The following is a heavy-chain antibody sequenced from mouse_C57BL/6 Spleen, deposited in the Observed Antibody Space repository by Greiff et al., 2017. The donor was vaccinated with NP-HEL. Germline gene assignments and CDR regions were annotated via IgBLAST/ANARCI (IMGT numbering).Heavy chain of an antibody. D-gene: IGHD1-1*01. J-gene: IGHJ3*01. Sequence: VKLMESGAELARPGASVKLSCKASGYTFPSSGISWVTQRTGQGLEWIGEIYPRSGNTYYNEKFKGKATLTADKSSSTAYMELRSLTSEDSAVYFCVSYYYGSSSWFAYWGQGTLVTVSA. CDR2: IYPRSGNT. V-gene: IGHV1-81*01. CDR1: GYTFPSSG. CDR3: VSYYYGSSSWFAY.